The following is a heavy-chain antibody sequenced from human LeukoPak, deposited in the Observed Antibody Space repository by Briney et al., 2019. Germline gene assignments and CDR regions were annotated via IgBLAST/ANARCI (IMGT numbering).Heavy chain of an antibody. Sequence: GGSLRLPCAASGFTFSSYSMNWVRQAPGKGLEWVSSISSSSSYIYYADSVKGRFTISRDNAKNSLYLQMNSLRAEDTAVYYCARPYDSSGSADVWGQGTMVTVSS. D-gene: IGHD3-22*01. CDR1: GFTFSSYS. CDR2: ISSSSSYI. CDR3: ARPYDSSGSADV. V-gene: IGHV3-21*01. J-gene: IGHJ3*01.